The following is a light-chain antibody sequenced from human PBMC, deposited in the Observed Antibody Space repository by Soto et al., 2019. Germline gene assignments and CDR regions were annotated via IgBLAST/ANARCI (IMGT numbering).Light chain of an antibody. CDR2: KSS. CDR1: HSISSW. J-gene: IGKJ1*01. CDR3: QQYNSYSRT. V-gene: IGKV1-5*03. Sequence: DIQMTQSPSTLSAYVGERVTITCLSSHSISSWLAWYQQKPGKAPKLLIYKSSSLESGVPSRFSGSGSGTEFTLTISSLQPDDFATYYCQQYNSYSRTFGQGTKVDI.